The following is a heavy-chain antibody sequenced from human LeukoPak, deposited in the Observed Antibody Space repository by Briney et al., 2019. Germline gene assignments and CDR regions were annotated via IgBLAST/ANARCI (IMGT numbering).Heavy chain of an antibody. CDR2: VSNDGSRQ. Sequence: GGSLRLSCAASAFTFSSYGMHWVRQAPGKGLEWVALVSNDGSRQNYADSVMGRFTISRDNSKSTLYLQMNSLRTDDTAVYYCAKDPGSNSWSFDPCDMDAWGQGTTVTVSS. D-gene: IGHD2-2*01. V-gene: IGHV3-30*18. CDR3: AKDPGSNSWSFDPCDMDA. CDR1: AFTFSSYG. J-gene: IGHJ6*02.